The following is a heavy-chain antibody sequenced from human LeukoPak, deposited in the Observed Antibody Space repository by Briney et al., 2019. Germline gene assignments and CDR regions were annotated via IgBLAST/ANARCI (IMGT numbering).Heavy chain of an antibody. CDR2: INPNNGDT. CDR3: ARRGYEFSDLDN. CDR1: GCTFTGYY. Sequence: GASVKVSCKASGCTFTGYYMHWVRQAPGQGLEWMGWINPNNGDTNFAQKFQGRVAMTRDTSMNTVYMELSSLRSDDTAVYYCARRGYEFSDLDNWGQGTLVTVSS. J-gene: IGHJ4*02. V-gene: IGHV1-2*02. D-gene: IGHD3/OR15-3a*01.